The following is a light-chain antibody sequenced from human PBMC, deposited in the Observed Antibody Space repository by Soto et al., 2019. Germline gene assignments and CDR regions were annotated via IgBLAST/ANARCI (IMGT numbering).Light chain of an antibody. V-gene: IGKV3-15*01. Sequence: EVVMTQSPATLSVSPGERATLSCRASRGIGSTLAWYQQKPGQTPRLLIYDTSTRATGVPARFIGSASGTEFTLTITGLQSEDFAVYYCQHYVNLPLTFGGGTRVDNK. CDR3: QHYVNLPLT. J-gene: IGKJ4*01. CDR2: DTS. CDR1: RGIGST.